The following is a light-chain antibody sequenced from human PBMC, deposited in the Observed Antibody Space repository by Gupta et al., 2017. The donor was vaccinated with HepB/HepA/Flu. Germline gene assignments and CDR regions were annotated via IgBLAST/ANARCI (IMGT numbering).Light chain of an antibody. CDR3: QQANTYPIT. Sequence: DIQLTQSPSSVSAFVGDTVTITCRENQDIRSELAWYQQKPGKAPKLLIYAASSLQSGVPSSFSGSGSGTDFVLTISSLQPEDFATYYCQQANTYPITFGGGTKVEIK. J-gene: IGKJ4*01. CDR1: QDIRSE. CDR2: AAS. V-gene: IGKV1-12*01.